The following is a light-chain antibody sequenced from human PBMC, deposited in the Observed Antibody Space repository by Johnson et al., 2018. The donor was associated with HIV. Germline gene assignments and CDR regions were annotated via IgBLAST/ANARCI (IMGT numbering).Light chain of an antibody. CDR2: DNN. V-gene: IGLV1-51*01. CDR1: SSNIGNND. J-gene: IGLJ1*01. CDR3: GPWDSSLSAGV. Sequence: QSVLTQPPSVSAAPGQKVNISCSGSSSNIGNNDVSWYQQLPGTAPKLLIYDNNKRPSGIPDRFSGSKSGTSATLGITGLQTGDEADYYCGPWDSSLSAGVFGTGTKVTVL.